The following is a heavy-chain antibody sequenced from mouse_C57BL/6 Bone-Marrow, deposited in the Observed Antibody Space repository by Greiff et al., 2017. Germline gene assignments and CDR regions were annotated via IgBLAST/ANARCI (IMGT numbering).Heavy chain of an antibody. D-gene: IGHD1-1*01. CDR2: IWWDDDK. CDR3: ARMLTTVVAPYWYFDV. Sequence: QVTLKVCGPGILQPSQTLSLTCSFSGFSLSTFGMGVGWIRQPSGKGLEWLAHIWWDDDKYYNPALKSRLTISKDTSKNQVFLKIANVDTADTATYYGARMLTTVVAPYWYFDVWGTGTTVTVSS. CDR1: GFSLSTFGMG. J-gene: IGHJ1*03. V-gene: IGHV8-8*01.